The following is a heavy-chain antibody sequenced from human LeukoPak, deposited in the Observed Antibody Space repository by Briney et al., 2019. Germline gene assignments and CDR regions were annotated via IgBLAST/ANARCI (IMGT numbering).Heavy chain of an antibody. CDR1: GYSISSGYY. J-gene: IGHJ3*02. CDR2: IYHSGST. Sequence: SETLSLTCAVSGYSISSGYYWGWIRQPPGKGLEWIGSIYHSGSTYYNPPLKSRVTISVDTSKHQFSLKLSSVTAADTAVYYCPRDRTSNGWTVAFDIWGQGTMVTVSS. D-gene: IGHD6-19*01. CDR3: PRDRTSNGWTVAFDI. V-gene: IGHV4-38-2*02.